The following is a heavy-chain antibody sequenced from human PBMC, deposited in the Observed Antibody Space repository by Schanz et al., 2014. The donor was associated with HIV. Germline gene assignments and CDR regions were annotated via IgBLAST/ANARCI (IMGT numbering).Heavy chain of an antibody. V-gene: IGHV3-11*01. CDR3: VKHGAYETSGSYNVAF. CDR2: ITSSGSVT. Sequence: QVHLVESGGGLVKPGGSLRLSCAASGFSFSDFYMSWIRQPPGKGLEWLSFITSSGSVTYYTDSVKGRLTISRDNAKNSLYLDMNSLRVADTATYYCVKHGAYETSGSYNVAFWGQGALVTVSS. J-gene: IGHJ1*01. D-gene: IGHD3-22*01. CDR1: GFSFSDFY.